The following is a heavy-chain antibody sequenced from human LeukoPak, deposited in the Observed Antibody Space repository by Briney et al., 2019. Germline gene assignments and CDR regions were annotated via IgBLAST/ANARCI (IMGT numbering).Heavy chain of an antibody. CDR3: ASGGTLDY. D-gene: IGHD3-16*01. V-gene: IGHV3-21*01. Sequence: PGGSLRLSCAVSGFTFTSYSMDCVRRALGKGLEWISSISSSSTYIYYADSVKGRFTISRDNAKNSLYLQMNSLRAEDTAVYYCASGGTLDYWGQGTQVTVSS. CDR2: ISSSSTYI. J-gene: IGHJ4*02. CDR1: GFTFTSYS.